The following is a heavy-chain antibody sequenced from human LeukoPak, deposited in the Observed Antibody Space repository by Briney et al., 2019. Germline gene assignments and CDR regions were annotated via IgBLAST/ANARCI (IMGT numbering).Heavy chain of an antibody. D-gene: IGHD2-2*02. CDR3: ARDRAPVPAAIRNWFDP. J-gene: IGHJ5*02. V-gene: IGHV1-2*02. CDR2: INPNSGGT. Sequence: GASVKVSCKASGYTFTGYYMHWVRQAPGQGLEWMGWINPNSGGTNYAQKFQGRVTMTRDTSISTAYMELSRLRSDDTAVYYCARDRAPVPAAIRNWFDPWAREPWSPSPQ. CDR1: GYTFTGYY.